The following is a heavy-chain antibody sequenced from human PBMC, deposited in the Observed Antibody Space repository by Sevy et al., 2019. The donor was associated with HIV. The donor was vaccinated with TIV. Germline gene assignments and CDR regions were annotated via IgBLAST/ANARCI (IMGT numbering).Heavy chain of an antibody. D-gene: IGHD3-22*01. CDR3: ASPRDSSGYSRDFQH. CDR2: INPSGGST. J-gene: IGHJ1*01. CDR1: GYTFTSYY. V-gene: IGHV1-46*03. Sequence: ASVKVSCKASGYTFTSYYMHSVRQAPGQGLEWMGIINPSGGSTSYAQKFQGRVTMTRDTSTSTVYMELSSLRSEDTAVYYCASPRDSSGYSRDFQHWGQSTLVTVSS.